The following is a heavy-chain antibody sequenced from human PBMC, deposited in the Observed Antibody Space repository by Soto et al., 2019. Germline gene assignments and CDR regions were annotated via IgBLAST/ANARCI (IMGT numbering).Heavy chain of an antibody. Sequence: PGGSLRLSCAASGFTVSSNYMSWVRQAPGKGLEWVSVIYSGGSTYYADSVKGRFTISRDNSKNTLYLQMNSLRAEDTAVYYCAREESSLDYYYYYMDVWGKGTTVTVSS. CDR2: IYSGGST. J-gene: IGHJ6*03. V-gene: IGHV3-66*01. CDR3: AREESSLDYYYYYMDV. CDR1: GFTVSSNY.